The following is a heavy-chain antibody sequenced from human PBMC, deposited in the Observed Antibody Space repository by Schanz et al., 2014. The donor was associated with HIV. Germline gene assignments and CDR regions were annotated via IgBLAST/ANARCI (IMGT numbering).Heavy chain of an antibody. J-gene: IGHJ4*02. CDR3: TADISTSTAYMELRSLRSDDTAVYYCARDHRRYCSGGSCDRFDY. V-gene: IGHV1-69*06. Sequence: QVQLVQSGAEVKKPGSSVKVSCKASGGTFSSHGISWVRQAPGQGLEWMGGIVPIFDTPKYAQKFQGRVTITADIGPPPPPPNTPKTAQKYQGRVTITADISTSTAYMELRSLRSDDTAVYYCARDHRRYCSGGSCDRFDYWGQGTLVTVSS. CDR2: IVPIFDTP. CDR1: GGTFSSHG. D-gene: IGHD2-2*01.